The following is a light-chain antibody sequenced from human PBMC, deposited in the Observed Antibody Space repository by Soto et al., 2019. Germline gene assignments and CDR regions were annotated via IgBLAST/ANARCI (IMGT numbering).Light chain of an antibody. J-gene: IGLJ2*01. Sequence: QLVLTQSPSASASLGASVKLTCTLSSGHSSYAIAWHQQQPEKGPRYLMKLSSDGSHSKGAGIPDRCSGSSSGAERYLTISSRQSEEEADYYCQTWDTGARVVFGGGTKLTVL. V-gene: IGLV4-69*01. CDR1: SGHSSYA. CDR3: QTWDTGARVV. CDR2: LSSDGSH.